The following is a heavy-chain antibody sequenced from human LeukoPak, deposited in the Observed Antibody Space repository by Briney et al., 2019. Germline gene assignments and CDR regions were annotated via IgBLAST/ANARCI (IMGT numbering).Heavy chain of an antibody. CDR1: GYTFTSYD. CDR2: MNPISGKT. CDR3: ARDRIPLYWYFDL. J-gene: IGHJ2*01. Sequence: ASVKASCKASGYTFTSYDSNWVRQATGQGLEWMGGMNPISGKTSYAQKFRGRVTITADKSTSTAYMELSSLRSEDTAVYYCARDRIPLYWYFDLWGRGTLVTVSS. V-gene: IGHV1-8*03. D-gene: IGHD2-21*01.